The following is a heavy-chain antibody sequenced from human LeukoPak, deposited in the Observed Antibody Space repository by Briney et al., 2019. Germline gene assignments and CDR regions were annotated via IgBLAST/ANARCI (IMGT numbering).Heavy chain of an antibody. CDR2: ISDSGGT. Sequence: PETLSLTCTVSGGSINGFYWTWIRQPPRKGLEWSGYISDSGGTNYSPSLKSRVTMSVDSSNTAFSLRLNSVTAADTAVYYCARVFRGSVTSNWFDPWGQGTLVTVSS. CDR1: GGSINGFY. J-gene: IGHJ5*02. D-gene: IGHD4-17*01. CDR3: ARVFRGSVTSNWFDP. V-gene: IGHV4-59*01.